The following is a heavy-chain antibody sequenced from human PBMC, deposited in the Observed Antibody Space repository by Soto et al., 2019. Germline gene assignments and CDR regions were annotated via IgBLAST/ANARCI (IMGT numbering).Heavy chain of an antibody. D-gene: IGHD2-15*01. J-gene: IGHJ6*02. CDR2: ISGSGGST. V-gene: IGHV3-23*01. Sequence: GGSLSLSCAASGFTFSSFAMSWVRQAPGKGLDWVSAISGSGGSTYSADSVKGRFTISRDNSKNTLYLQMNSLRAEDTAVYYCAKDQYCSGGSCYPYYYGMDVWGQGTTVTV. CDR1: GFTFSSFA. CDR3: AKDQYCSGGSCYPYYYGMDV.